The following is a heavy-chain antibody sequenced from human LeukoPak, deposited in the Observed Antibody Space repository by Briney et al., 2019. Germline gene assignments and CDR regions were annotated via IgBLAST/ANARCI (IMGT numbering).Heavy chain of an antibody. CDR3: ARQSNVDTAMITYYYYGMDV. CDR1: GGSFSGYY. CDR2: INHSGST. V-gene: IGHV4-34*01. J-gene: IGHJ6*02. Sequence: SETLSLTCAVYGGSFSGYYWSWIRQPPGKGLEWIGEINHSGSTNYNPSLKSRVTIFVDTSKNQFSLKLSSVTAADTAVYYCARQSNVDTAMITYYYYGMDVWGQGTTVTVSS. D-gene: IGHD5-18*01.